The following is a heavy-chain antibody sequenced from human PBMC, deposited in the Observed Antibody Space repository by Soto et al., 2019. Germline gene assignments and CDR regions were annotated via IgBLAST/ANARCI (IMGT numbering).Heavy chain of an antibody. CDR1: GGFISSSSYY. D-gene: IGHD4-17*01. Sequence: QLQLQESGPGLVKPSETLSLTCTVSGGFISSSSYYWDWIRQPPGKGLEWIGSIYYTGNTYYNPSLKSRVTISVDTSKNQFSLKLSSVTAADTAVYYCVRLIGMTTATTDRGFDTWGQGTRVTCSS. CDR3: VRLIGMTTATTDRGFDT. J-gene: IGHJ5*02. CDR2: IYYTGNT. V-gene: IGHV4-39*01.